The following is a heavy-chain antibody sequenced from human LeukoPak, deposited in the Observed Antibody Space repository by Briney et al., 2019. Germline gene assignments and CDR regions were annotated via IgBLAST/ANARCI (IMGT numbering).Heavy chain of an antibody. CDR3: VRIADVVAAISSDS. CDR2: IFHRGST. J-gene: IGHJ4*02. D-gene: IGHD5-12*01. CDR1: GAPISSSSHY. Sequence: SETLSLTCTVSGAPISSSSHYWGWIRQPPGKGLEWIGSIFHRGSTYHNPAFMSRVTLAIDTSKRQFSLNLRSVTAADTAVYYCVRIADVVAAISSDSWGQGTLVTVSS. V-gene: IGHV4-39*01.